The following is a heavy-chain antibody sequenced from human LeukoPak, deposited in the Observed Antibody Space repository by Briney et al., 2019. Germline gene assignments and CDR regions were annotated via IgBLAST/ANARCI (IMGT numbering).Heavy chain of an antibody. CDR3: ARGSSSFAS. J-gene: IGHJ4*02. D-gene: IGHD6-13*01. Sequence: SETLSLTCTVSGGSISRYYWSWIGQPPGKGLEWIGYIYYSGSTNYNPSLKSRVTISVDTSKNQLSLKLSSVTAADTAVYYCARGSSSFASWGQGTLVTVSS. CDR2: IYYSGST. CDR1: GGSISRYY. V-gene: IGHV4-59*01.